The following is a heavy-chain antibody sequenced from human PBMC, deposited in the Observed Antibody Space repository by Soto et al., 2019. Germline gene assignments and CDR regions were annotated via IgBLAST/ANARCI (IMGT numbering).Heavy chain of an antibody. CDR3: ARVSGTTYYYGMDV. Sequence: GGSLRLSCAASGFTFSSYSMNWVRQAPGKGLEWVSYISSSSSTIYYADSVKGRFTISRDNAKNSLYLQMNSLRDEDTAVYYCARVSGTTYYYGMDVWGQGTTVTVSS. CDR1: GFTFSSYS. CDR2: ISSSSSTI. V-gene: IGHV3-48*02. D-gene: IGHD1-1*01. J-gene: IGHJ6*02.